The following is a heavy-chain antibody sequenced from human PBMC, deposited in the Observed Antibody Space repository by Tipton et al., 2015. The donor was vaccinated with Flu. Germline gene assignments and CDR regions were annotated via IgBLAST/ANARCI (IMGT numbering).Heavy chain of an antibody. D-gene: IGHD6-19*01. J-gene: IGHJ4*02. V-gene: IGHV3-53*01. CDR1: GFTVTSSY. CDR2: IYGGGTT. CDR3: AKDSVGGSGWYYFDQ. Sequence: VQLVQSGGGLIQPGGSLRLSCAASGFTVTSSYMSWVRQAPGKGLEWVSVIYGGGTTDYADSVKGRFTISRDKSKNALYLQMSSLRAEDTAVYYCAKDSVGGSGWYYFDQWGQGTLVTVSS.